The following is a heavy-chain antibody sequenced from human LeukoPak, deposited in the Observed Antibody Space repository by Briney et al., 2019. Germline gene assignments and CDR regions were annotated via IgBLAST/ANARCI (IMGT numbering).Heavy chain of an antibody. CDR1: GDSVSSNSAA. CDR2: TYYRSKWYN. Sequence: SQTLSLTCAISGDSVSSNSAAWNWIRQSPSRGLEWLGRTYYRSKWYNDYAVSVKSRITINPDTSKNQFSLQLNSVTAADTAVYYCVAGGRGYSSSWLLKPKYFQHWGQGTLVTVSS. V-gene: IGHV6-1*01. CDR3: VAGGRGYSSSWLLKPKYFQH. J-gene: IGHJ1*01. D-gene: IGHD6-13*01.